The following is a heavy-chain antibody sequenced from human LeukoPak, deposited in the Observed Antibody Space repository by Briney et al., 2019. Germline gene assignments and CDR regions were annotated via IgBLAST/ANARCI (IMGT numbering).Heavy chain of an antibody. CDR2: IAADNRKT. D-gene: IGHD1-1*01. CDR3: ARVYWNGGRAFDY. Sequence: ASVKVSCKASGYTLSNNGITWVRQAPGQGLERMGWIAADNRKTYYAQNLQDRVTMTTDSSTNTAYMDLRSLRSDDTAVYYCARVYWNGGRAFDYWGQGTLVTVSS. V-gene: IGHV1-18*01. CDR1: GYTLSNNG. J-gene: IGHJ4*02.